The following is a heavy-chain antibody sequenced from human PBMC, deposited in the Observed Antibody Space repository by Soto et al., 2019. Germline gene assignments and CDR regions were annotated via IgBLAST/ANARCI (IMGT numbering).Heavy chain of an antibody. V-gene: IGHV1-3*01. CDR1: GYTFTSYA. CDR3: ARSTRHDYSNRYYYYGMDV. J-gene: IGHJ6*02. CDR2: INAGNGNT. D-gene: IGHD4-4*01. Sequence: QVQLVQSGAEVKKPGASVKVSCKASGYTFTSYAMHWVRQAPGQRLEWMGWINAGNGNTKYSQKFQGRVTITRDTSASTAYMELSSLRSEDTAVYYCARSTRHDYSNRYYYYGMDVWGQGTTVTVSS.